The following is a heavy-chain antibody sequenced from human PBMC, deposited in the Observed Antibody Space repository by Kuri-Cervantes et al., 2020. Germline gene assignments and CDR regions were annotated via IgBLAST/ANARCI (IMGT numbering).Heavy chain of an antibody. V-gene: IGHV4-30-2*01. J-gene: IGHJ4*02. CDR2: IYHSGST. CDR1: GGSISSGGYS. Sequence: SCAVSGGSISSGGYSWSWIRQPPGKGLEWIGYIYHSGSTYYNPSLKSRVTISVDRSKNQFSLKLSSVTAADTAVYHCARRDYYFDYWGQGTLVTVSS. CDR3: ARRDYYFDY.